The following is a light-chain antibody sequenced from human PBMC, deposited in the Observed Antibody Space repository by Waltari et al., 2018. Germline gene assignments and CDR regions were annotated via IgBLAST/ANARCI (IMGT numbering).Light chain of an antibody. CDR3: MQALQTPPGDT. Sequence: DIVMTQSPLSLPVPPGAPASISCRSSQTLLHSNGYNYLDWYLQKPGQSPQLLIYLGSNRASGVPDRFSGSGSGTDFTLKISRVEAEDVGVYYCMQALQTPPGDTFGQGTKLEIK. CDR2: LGS. V-gene: IGKV2-28*01. J-gene: IGKJ2*01. CDR1: QTLLHSNGYNY.